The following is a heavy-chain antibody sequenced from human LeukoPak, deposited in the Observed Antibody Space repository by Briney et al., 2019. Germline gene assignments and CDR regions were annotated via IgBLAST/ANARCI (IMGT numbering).Heavy chain of an antibody. CDR2: INPNSGGT. J-gene: IGHJ4*02. V-gene: IGHV1-2*02. CDR1: GYTFTGYY. D-gene: IGHD1-26*01. Sequence: ASVKVSCKASGYTFTGYYMHWVRQAPGQGLEWMGWINPNSGGTNYAQKFQGRVTMTRDTSISTAYMELSRLRSDDTAVYYCARGIGGSYSPFDYWGQGTLVTVSS. CDR3: ARGIGGSYSPFDY.